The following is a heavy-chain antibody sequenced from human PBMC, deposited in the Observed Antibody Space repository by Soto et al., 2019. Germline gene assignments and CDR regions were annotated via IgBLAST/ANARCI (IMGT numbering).Heavy chain of an antibody. CDR2: IWYDGSNK. CDR3: ACAYWRGGRSVSPGMAA. D-gene: IGHD2-15*01. V-gene: IGHV3-33*03. J-gene: IGHJ6*02. CDR1: GFTFSSYG. Sequence: QVQLVESGGGVVQPGRSLRLSCAASGFTFSSYGMHWVRQAPGKGLEWVAVIWYDGSNKYYADSVKGRFTISRDNSKNFLYLKVNSFRAEITREYSSACAYWRGGRSVSPGMAAWGQRTTVTVSS.